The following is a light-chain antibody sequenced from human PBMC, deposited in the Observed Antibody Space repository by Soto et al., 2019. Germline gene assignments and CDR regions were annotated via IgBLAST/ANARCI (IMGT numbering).Light chain of an antibody. V-gene: IGLV2-14*01. J-gene: IGLJ1*01. CDR3: SSSKTSNTRQIV. CDR1: SSDVGGYNY. CDR2: DVS. Sequence: QSALTQPASVSGSPGQSITISCTGTSSDVGGYNYVSWYQQHPGKAPKFMIYDVSNRPSGVSNRFSGSKSGNTASLTISGLQAEDEADYYCSSSKTSNTRQIVFGTGTEVTVL.